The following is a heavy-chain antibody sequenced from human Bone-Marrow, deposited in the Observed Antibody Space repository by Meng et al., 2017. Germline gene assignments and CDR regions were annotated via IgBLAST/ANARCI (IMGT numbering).Heavy chain of an antibody. D-gene: IGHD5-24*01. CDR2: IYYSGST. Sequence: ESLKISCTVSGGSISNSYWSWIRQPPGKGLEWIGYIYYSGSTNYNPTLKSRVTISVDTPKNKFSLKLSSVTAADTAVYYCARGRDGYNYYFDYWGQGTLVTVSS. J-gene: IGHJ4*02. CDR1: GGSISNSY. CDR3: ARGRDGYNYYFDY. V-gene: IGHV4-59*01.